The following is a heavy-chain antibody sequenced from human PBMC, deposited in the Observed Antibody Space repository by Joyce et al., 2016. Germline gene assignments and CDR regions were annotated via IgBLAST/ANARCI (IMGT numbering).Heavy chain of an antibody. D-gene: IGHD3-22*01. V-gene: IGHV5-51*01. CDR3: ARRNFDTVGYYYFDY. CDR1: GYSFPVHW. J-gene: IGHJ4*02. CDR2: IYPGDSTT. Sequence: EVQLVQSGAEVRKPGESLRISCQGSGYSFPVHWIGWVRQMPGKGLEWRAIIYPGDSTTRYSPSFQGQVTISADKSINTAYLQWSSLKASDTAMYYCARRNFDTVGYYYFDYWGQGTLVTVSS.